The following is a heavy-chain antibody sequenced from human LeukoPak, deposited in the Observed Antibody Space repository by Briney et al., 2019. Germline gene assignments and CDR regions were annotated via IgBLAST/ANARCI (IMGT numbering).Heavy chain of an antibody. CDR1: GFTFSSYW. Sequence: PGGSLRLSCAASGFTFSSYWMSWVRQAPGKGLEWVSGIDWNGGSTGYADSVKGRFTISRGNAKNSLYLQMNSLRAEDTALYYCARDKEEGIPLWFGELFSWGQGTLVTVSS. D-gene: IGHD3-10*01. J-gene: IGHJ4*02. V-gene: IGHV3-20*04. CDR3: ARDKEEGIPLWFGELFS. CDR2: IDWNGGST.